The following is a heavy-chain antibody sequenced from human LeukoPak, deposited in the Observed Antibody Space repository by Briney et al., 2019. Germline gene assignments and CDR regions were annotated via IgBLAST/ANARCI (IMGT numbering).Heavy chain of an antibody. D-gene: IGHD7-27*01. J-gene: IGHJ4*02. CDR2: MSPNSGDT. V-gene: IGHV1-8*01. CDR3: VRTPPNWGFDY. CDR1: GYTFTSHD. Sequence: ASVKVSCKASGYTFTSHDINWVRQATGQGLEWMGWMSPNSGDTGYAQKFQGRVTMTSDSSISTAYMELSSLRSEDTAIYYCVRTPPNWGFDYWGQGALVTVSS.